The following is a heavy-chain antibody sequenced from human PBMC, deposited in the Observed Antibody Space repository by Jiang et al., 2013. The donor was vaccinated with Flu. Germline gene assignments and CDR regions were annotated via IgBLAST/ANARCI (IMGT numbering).Heavy chain of an antibody. CDR3: ARGATMVRGVKNPRWYFDL. CDR2: IYHSGST. Sequence: GLVKPSQTLSLTCAVSSVSISSGGYSWSWIRQPPGKGLEWIGYIYHSGSTYYNPSLKSRVTISVDRSKNQFSLKLSSVTAADTAVYYCARGATMVRGVKNPRWYFDLWGRGTLVTVSS. CDR1: SVSISSGGYS. V-gene: IGHV4-30-2*01. D-gene: IGHD3-10*01. J-gene: IGHJ2*01.